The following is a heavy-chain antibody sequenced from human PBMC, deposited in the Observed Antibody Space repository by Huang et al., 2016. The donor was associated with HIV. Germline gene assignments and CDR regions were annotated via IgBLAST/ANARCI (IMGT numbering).Heavy chain of an antibody. D-gene: IGHD4-17*01. Sequence: QVQLQESGPGLVKPSETLSLPCTVSGGSLSSHYYTWIRQPPGKGLEWSWSIYYSGDTNDNPSLKGRVTMSLDMSRNHFSLKLTSVTAADTAVYYCGREGPKNYGDFHYYFDYWGQGTLVTVSS. V-gene: IGHV4-59*11. CDR1: GGSLSSHY. J-gene: IGHJ4*02. CDR3: GREGPKNYGDFHYYFDY. CDR2: IYYSGDT.